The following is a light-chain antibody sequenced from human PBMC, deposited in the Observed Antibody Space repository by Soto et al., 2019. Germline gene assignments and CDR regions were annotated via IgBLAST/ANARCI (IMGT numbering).Light chain of an antibody. CDR1: NLGSKY. J-gene: IGLJ1*01. CDR2: QDK. Sequence: SYELTQPPSVSVSPGQTATITCSGDNLGSKYVCWYQQRPGQSPVLVMYQDKYRPSGIPDRFSGANSGSTATLTITGTQAMDEADYYCSSYTSSSTPVFGTGTKLTVL. V-gene: IGLV3-1*01. CDR3: SSYTSSSTPV.